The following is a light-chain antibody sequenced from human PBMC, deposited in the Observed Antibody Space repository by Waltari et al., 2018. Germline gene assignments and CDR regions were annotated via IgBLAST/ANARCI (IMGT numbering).Light chain of an antibody. J-gene: IGKJ4*01. CDR1: RSLVYSYGNTS. CDR3: MQGTHWTLT. CDR2: KVS. V-gene: IGKV2-30*01. Sequence: DVVMTQSPLSLPVTLGQPASISCRSSRSLVYSYGNTSLTWFQQRPGQSPKRLIYKVSNRDSGGPDRFSRSGSGTDFTLELSRVEAEAVGVYYCMQGTHWTLTFGGGTKVEIK.